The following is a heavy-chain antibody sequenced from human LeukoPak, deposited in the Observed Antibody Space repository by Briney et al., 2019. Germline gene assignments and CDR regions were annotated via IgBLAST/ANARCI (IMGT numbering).Heavy chain of an antibody. V-gene: IGHV3-7*01. CDR2: MKEDGREI. Sequence: GGSLRLSCAASGFDFNKYTMSWVRQAPGKGREWVAKMKEDGREIYYVGSVRGRFTISRDNGKNSLFLQMDSLRVEDTAVYYCTRGGARFFDSWGQGTLVTVSS. D-gene: IGHD3-16*01. J-gene: IGHJ4*02. CDR1: GFDFNKYT. CDR3: TRGGARFFDS.